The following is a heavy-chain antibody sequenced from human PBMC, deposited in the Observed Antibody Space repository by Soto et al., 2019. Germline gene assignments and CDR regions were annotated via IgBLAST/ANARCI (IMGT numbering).Heavy chain of an antibody. J-gene: IGHJ3*02. CDR3: XXXXXXXXXXXHFSADAFDI. Sequence: EVQLVESGGGLVQPGGSLRLSCAASGFTSSSYWIHWVRQAPGKGLVWVSRIRNDGSSTNYADSVKGRFTISRDNAKNTVXLXMXXXXXXXXXXXXXXXXXXXXXXXXHFSADAFDIWGQGTMVTVSS. CDR1: GFTSSSYW. D-gene: IGHD3-3*02. CDR2: IRNDGSST. V-gene: IGHV3-74*01.